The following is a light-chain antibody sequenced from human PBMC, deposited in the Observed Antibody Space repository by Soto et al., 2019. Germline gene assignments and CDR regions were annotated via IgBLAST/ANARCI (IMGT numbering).Light chain of an antibody. V-gene: IGKV1-27*01. CDR1: QGISNY. CDR2: AAA. Sequence: DIQMTQSPSSLSASVGDRVTITCRASQGISNYVAWYQQRPGKAPKLLIYAAATLQSGVPSRFSGSESGTDFTLTISGLQPEDVATYYCQKYDSAPLFTFGPGNKVEIK. J-gene: IGKJ3*01. CDR3: QKYDSAPLFT.